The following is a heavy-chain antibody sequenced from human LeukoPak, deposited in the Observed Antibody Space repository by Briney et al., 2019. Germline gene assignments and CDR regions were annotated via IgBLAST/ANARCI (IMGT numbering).Heavy chain of an antibody. J-gene: IGHJ6*02. CDR2: ISTYNGNT. CDR1: GYTLTSYG. Sequence: ASVKVSCKASGYTLTSYGISWVRQAPGQGLEWMGWISTYNGNTNYAQNLQGRVTMTTDTSTSTAYMELRSLRSDDTAVYYCARSMHGTLYYYYGMDVWGQGTTVTVS. CDR3: ARSMHGTLYYYYGMDV. V-gene: IGHV1-18*01. D-gene: IGHD1-1*01.